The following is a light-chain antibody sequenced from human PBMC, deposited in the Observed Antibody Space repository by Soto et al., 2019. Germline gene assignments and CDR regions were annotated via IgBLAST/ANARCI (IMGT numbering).Light chain of an antibody. CDR1: QSISSW. J-gene: IGKJ1*01. CDR2: KAS. Sequence: DIQMTQSPSTLSASVGDRVTITCRASQSISSWLAWYQQKPGKAPKLLIYKASSLESGVPSRFSGSGSGTEFTLTISSLQPDDFATYYGQQYNSYPVTFGQGTKVEIK. V-gene: IGKV1-5*03. CDR3: QQYNSYPVT.